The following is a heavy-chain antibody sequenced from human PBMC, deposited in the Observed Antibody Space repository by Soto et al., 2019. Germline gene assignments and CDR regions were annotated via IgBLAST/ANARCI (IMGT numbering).Heavy chain of an antibody. Sequence: GASVKVSCKASGGTFGNSAISWVRQAPGQGLEWMGGIIPIFPTPDYAQKFQGRVTMTVDTSTTTAFMELTSLTSDDRAVYYCAKNGQPPYYYYGMDVWGQGTTVTVSS. CDR1: GGTFGNSA. D-gene: IGHD2-8*01. J-gene: IGHJ6*02. CDR2: IIPIFPTP. CDR3: AKNGQPPYYYYGMDV. V-gene: IGHV1-69*06.